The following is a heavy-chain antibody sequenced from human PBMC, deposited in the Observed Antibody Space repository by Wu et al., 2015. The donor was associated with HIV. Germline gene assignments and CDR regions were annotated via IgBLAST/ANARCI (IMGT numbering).Heavy chain of an antibody. D-gene: IGHD1-20*01. V-gene: IGHV1-2*02. Sequence: VQSGAEVKKPGASVKVSCKTSNYTFITSGISWLPQAPGQGLEWLGWILPNSGATKYAQRFQGRVTMTRDTSISTVYMELRGLRSDDTALYYCASYGPGYNWMYSWGQGTLVTVSS. CDR2: ILPNSGAT. J-gene: IGHJ4*02. CDR1: NYTFITSG. CDR3: ASYGPGYNWMYS.